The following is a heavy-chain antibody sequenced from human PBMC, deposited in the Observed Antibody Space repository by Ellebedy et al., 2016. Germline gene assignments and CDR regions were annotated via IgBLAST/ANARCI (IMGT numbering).Heavy chain of an antibody. V-gene: IGHV3-48*01. CDR2: ISASGTTI. CDR3: ARGQKVVTLDY. CDR1: GFTFSGYN. Sequence: GGSLRLSXAASGFTFSGYNMNWVRQAPGKGLEWVSYISASGTTIYYADSVKGRFTVSRDNAKNSLYLQMNSLRAEDTALYYCARGQKVVTLDYWGQGALVTVSS. J-gene: IGHJ4*02. D-gene: IGHD4-23*01.